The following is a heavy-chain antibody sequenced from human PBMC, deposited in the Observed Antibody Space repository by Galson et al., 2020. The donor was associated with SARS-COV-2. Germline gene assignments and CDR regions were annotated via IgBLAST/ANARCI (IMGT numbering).Heavy chain of an antibody. CDR1: GFTFSGYG. Sequence: GESLKISCAASGFTFSGYGMHWVRQAPGKGLEWVTIISFDGSNKHYAAPVRGRFTISRDNSKNTVYLQMNSLRLEDTAVYYCARDMEQRPITPSDYWGQGTLVTVSS. D-gene: IGHD1-1*01. CDR3: ARDMEQRPITPSDY. CDR2: ISFDGSNK. V-gene: IGHV3-30*03. J-gene: IGHJ4*02.